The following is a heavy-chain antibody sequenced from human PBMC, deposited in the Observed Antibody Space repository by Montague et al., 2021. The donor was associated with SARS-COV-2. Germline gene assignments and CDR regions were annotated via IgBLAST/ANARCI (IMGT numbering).Heavy chain of an antibody. CDR2: INWNGGST. CDR3: ARDKYCSSTSCYPRDYYYGMDV. Sequence: SLRLSCAASGFTFGDYGVSWVRQAPGKGLEWVSGINWNGGSTGYADSVKGRFTISRDNAKNSLYLQMNSLRAEDTALYYCARDKYCSSTSCYPRDYYYGMDVWGQGTTVTVSS. D-gene: IGHD2-2*01. J-gene: IGHJ6*02. CDR1: GFTFGDYG. V-gene: IGHV3-20*04.